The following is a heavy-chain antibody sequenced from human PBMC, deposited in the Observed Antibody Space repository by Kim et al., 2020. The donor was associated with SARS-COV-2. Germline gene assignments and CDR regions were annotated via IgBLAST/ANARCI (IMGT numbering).Heavy chain of an antibody. V-gene: IGHV3-33*01. CDR3: AGDVGATKGSYYYYYGMDV. CDR2: IWYDGSNK. D-gene: IGHD1-26*01. CDR1: GFTFSSYG. Sequence: GGSLRLSCAASGFTFSSYGMHWVRQAPGKGLEWVAVIWYDGSNKYYSDSVKGRFTISRDNSKNTLYLQMNSLRAEDTAVYYCAGDVGATKGSYYYYYGMDVWGQGTTVTVSS. J-gene: IGHJ6*02.